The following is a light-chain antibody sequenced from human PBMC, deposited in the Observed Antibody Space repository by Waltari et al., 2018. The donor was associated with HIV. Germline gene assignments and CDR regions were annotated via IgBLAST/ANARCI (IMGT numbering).Light chain of an antibody. Sequence: QSALTQPASVSGSPGQSITISCTGTSSNVGSDDLVSWYQQHPGEAPKLIIYEVTKRPSGVSNRFSGSKSGNTASLTSSGLQAEDEADYCCCSCPRSGIRYVFGTGTKVTVL. CDR3: CSCPRSGIRYV. V-gene: IGLV2-23*02. CDR1: SSNVGSDDL. CDR2: EVT. J-gene: IGLJ1*01.